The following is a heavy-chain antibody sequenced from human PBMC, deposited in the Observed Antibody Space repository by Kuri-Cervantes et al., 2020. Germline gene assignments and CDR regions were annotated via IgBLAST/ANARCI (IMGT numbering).Heavy chain of an antibody. CDR1: GGSISSGDYY. CDR3: AKSGPGYCSGGSCPGDAFDI. V-gene: IGHV3-23*01. CDR2: ISGSGGST. J-gene: IGHJ3*02. Sequence: GESLKISCTVSGGSISSGDYYWSWIRQAPGKGLEWVSAISGSGGSTYYADSVKGRFTISRDNSKNTLYLQMNSLRAEDTAVYYCAKSGPGYCSGGSCPGDAFDIWGQGTMVTVSS. D-gene: IGHD2-15*01.